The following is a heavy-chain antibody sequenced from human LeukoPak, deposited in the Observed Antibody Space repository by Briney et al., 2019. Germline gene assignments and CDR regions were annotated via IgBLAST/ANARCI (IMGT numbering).Heavy chain of an antibody. V-gene: IGHV3-30*02. CDR1: GFTFSSYG. CDR3: AKDRDYDILTGYGRYFDL. D-gene: IGHD3-9*01. Sequence: GGSLRLSCAASGFTFSSYGMHWVRQAPGKGLEWVAVIWYDGSNKYYADSVKGRFTISRDNSKNTLYLQMNSLRAEDTAVYYCAKDRDYDILTGYGRYFDLWGRGTLVTVSS. CDR2: IWYDGSNK. J-gene: IGHJ2*01.